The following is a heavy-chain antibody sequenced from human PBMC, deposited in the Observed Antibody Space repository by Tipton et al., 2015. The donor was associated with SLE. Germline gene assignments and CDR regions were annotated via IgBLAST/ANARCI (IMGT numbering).Heavy chain of an antibody. CDR2: MRHTGST. V-gene: IGHV4-4*07. CDR3: ARVPDNLFDP. J-gene: IGHJ5*02. Sequence: TLSLTCSVSGASISTYYWGWIRQAPGKGLEWVGCMRHTGSTDYNPSPKSRVTMSVDTSKNQLSLNLNSVTVADTAVYYCARVPDNLFDPWGQGTLVTVSS. CDR1: GASISTYY.